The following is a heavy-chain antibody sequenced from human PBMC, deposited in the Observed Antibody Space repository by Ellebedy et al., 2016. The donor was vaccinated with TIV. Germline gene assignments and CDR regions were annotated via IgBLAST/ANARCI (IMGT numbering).Heavy chain of an antibody. J-gene: IGHJ3*02. CDR1: GITIRNYA. V-gene: IGHV3-23*01. CDR3: AKQKSTSAGSSDI. D-gene: IGHD2-2*01. CDR2: INASGDST. Sequence: PGGSLRLSCAASGITIRNYAMTWVRQAPGKGLEWVSAINASGDSTYYADSVKGRFTISRDISKNTLYLQMNSLRVEDTAVYYCAKQKSTSAGSSDIWGQGAMVTVSS.